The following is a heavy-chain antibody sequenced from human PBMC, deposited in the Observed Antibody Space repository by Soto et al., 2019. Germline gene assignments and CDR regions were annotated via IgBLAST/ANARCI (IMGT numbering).Heavy chain of an antibody. CDR1: GFTFSSYS. V-gene: IGHV3-48*01. Sequence: EVQLVESGGDLVQRGGSLRLSCAASGFTFSSYSMYWVRQAPAKGLEWVSYINTGSSTIYYADSVKGRFTVSRDDAKNSLYLELNSLIVEDTAVYYCARDMSGDYYYYMDVWVRGTTVTVSS. CDR2: INTGSSTI. D-gene: IGHD3-10*02. J-gene: IGHJ6*03. CDR3: ARDMSGDYYYYMDV.